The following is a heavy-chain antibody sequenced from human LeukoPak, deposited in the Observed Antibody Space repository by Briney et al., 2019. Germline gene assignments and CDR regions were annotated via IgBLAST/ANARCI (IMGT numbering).Heavy chain of an antibody. V-gene: IGHV3-23*01. D-gene: IGHD2-15*01. CDR3: ARDCYFDSCY. CDR1: GFTFSSYA. CDR2: ISGSGGST. Sequence: GGSLRLSCAASGFTFSSYAMSWVRQAPGKGLEWVSAISGSGGSTYYAGSVKGRFTISRDNSKNTLYLQMNSLRAEDTAVYYCARDCYFDSCYWGQGTLVTVSS. J-gene: IGHJ4*02.